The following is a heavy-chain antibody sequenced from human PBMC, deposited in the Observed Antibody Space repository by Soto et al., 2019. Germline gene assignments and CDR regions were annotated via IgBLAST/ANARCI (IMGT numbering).Heavy chain of an antibody. CDR3: AKGRILVPESWFDP. CDR2: ISGSGGST. Sequence: GGSLRLSCAASGLTFSSYAMSWVRQAPGKGLEWVSAISGSGGSTYYADSVKGRFTISRDNSKNTLYLQMNSLRAEDTAVYYYAKGRILVPESWFDPWGQGTLVTVSS. J-gene: IGHJ5*02. V-gene: IGHV3-23*01. CDR1: GLTFSSYA. D-gene: IGHD2-2*01.